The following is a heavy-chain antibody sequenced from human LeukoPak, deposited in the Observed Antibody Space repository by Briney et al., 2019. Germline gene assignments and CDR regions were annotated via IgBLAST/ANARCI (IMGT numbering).Heavy chain of an antibody. Sequence: GGSLRLSCAASGFTFSSYAMHWVRQAPGKGLEWVALISYDGSNKYYADSVKGRFTISRDNSKNTLYLQMSSLRVEDTAVYYCASWAGTAQSDSWTGPFDYWGQGTLVTVSS. CDR2: ISYDGSNK. D-gene: IGHD3/OR15-3a*01. V-gene: IGHV3-30-3*01. CDR1: GFTFSSYA. J-gene: IGHJ4*02. CDR3: ASWAGTAQSDSWTGPFDY.